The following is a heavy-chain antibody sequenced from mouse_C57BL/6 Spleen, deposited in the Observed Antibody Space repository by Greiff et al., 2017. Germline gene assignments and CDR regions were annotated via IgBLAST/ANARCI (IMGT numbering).Heavy chain of an antibody. CDR2: IDPSDSYT. Sequence: QVQLQQPGAELVMPGASVKLSCKASGYTFTSYWMHWVKQRPGQGLEWIGEIDPSDSYTNYNQKFKGKSTLTVDKSSSTAYMQLSSLTSEDSAVYYCARSRGNNDDWGQGTSLTVSS. D-gene: IGHD6-1*01. V-gene: IGHV1-69*01. CDR3: ARSRGNNDD. CDR1: GYTFTSYW. J-gene: IGHJ2*02.